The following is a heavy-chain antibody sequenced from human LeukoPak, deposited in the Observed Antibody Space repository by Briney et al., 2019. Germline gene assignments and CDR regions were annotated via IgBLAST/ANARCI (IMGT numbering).Heavy chain of an antibody. Sequence: PGGSLRLSCAASGYTFSSYAMSWVRQAPGQGLEWVSAINGRSGSTYYADSVKGRFTISRDNSKNTLYLQMNSLRAEDTAVYYCVATFGGVIVNTYFDFWGQGILVTVSS. J-gene: IGHJ4*02. CDR2: INGRSGST. V-gene: IGHV3-23*01. CDR3: VATFGGVIVNTYFDF. CDR1: GYTFSSYA. D-gene: IGHD3-16*02.